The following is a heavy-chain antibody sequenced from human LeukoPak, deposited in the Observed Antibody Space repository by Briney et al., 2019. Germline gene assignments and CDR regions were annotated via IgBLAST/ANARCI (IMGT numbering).Heavy chain of an antibody. CDR3: ASGRYFDWLLSPQIDY. J-gene: IGHJ4*02. CDR2: ISAYNGNT. CDR1: AYTFTSYG. Sequence: GASVKVSCKASAYTFTSYGISWVRQAPGQGLEWMGWISAYNGNTNYAQKLQGRVTMTTDTSTSTAYMELRSLRSDDTAVYYCASGRYFDWLLSPQIDYWGQGTLVTVSS. D-gene: IGHD3-9*01. V-gene: IGHV1-18*01.